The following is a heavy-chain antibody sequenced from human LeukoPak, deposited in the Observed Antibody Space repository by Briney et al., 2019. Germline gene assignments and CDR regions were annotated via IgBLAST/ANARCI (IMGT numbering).Heavy chain of an antibody. CDR1: GFTFSSYG. J-gene: IGHJ4*02. V-gene: IGHV3-30*18. CDR3: AKDRSYAWGYFDY. CDR2: ISYDGSNK. Sequence: GGSLRLSCAASGFTFSSYGMHWVRQAPGKGLEWVAVISYDGSNKYYADSVKGRFTISRDNSKNTLYLQMNSLRAEDTAVYYCAKDRSYAWGYFDYWGQGTLVTVSS. D-gene: IGHD2-2*01.